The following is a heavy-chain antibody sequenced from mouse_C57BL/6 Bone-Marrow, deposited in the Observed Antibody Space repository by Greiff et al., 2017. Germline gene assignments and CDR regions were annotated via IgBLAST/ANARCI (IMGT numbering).Heavy chain of an antibody. J-gene: IGHJ3*01. CDR1: GFNIKDDY. CDR3: TIDYDGFAY. D-gene: IGHD2-4*01. CDR2: IDPENGDT. V-gene: IGHV14-4*01. Sequence: EVQLQQSGAELVRPGASVKLSCTASGFNIKDDYMHWVKQRPEQGLEWIGWIDPENGDTEYASKFQGKATITADTSSNTAYLQLSSLTSEDTAVYYCTIDYDGFAYWGQGTLVTVSA.